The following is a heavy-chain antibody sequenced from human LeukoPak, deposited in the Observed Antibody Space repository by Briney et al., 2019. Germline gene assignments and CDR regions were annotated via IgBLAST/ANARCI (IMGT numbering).Heavy chain of an antibody. CDR2: INYSGNT. CDR1: GGSFSGYY. D-gene: IGHD1-26*01. Sequence: SETLSLTCAVYGGSFSGYYWSWIRQPPGKGLEWIGSINYSGNTYYSASVNSRITISIDTSKNQFSLKLTSVTAADTAVYYCARIIMSGSNWFDPWGQGTLVTVSS. V-gene: IGHV4-34*01. J-gene: IGHJ5*02. CDR3: ARIIMSGSNWFDP.